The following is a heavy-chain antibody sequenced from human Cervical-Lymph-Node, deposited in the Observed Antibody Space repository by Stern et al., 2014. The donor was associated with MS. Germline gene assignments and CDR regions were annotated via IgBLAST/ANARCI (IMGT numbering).Heavy chain of an antibody. V-gene: IGHV3-74*02. CDR1: GFPFSSHW. D-gene: IGHD2-8*01. J-gene: IGHJ6*02. CDR2: INSDGSST. CDR3: ARSNYGMDV. Sequence: VQLVQSGRGVVQPGGSLRLSCVVSGFPFSSHWVHWVRHAPRHGLGWVSRINSDGSSTSYADSVKGRFTISRDNAKKTLYLQMDSLRAEDTAVYYCARSNYGMDVWGQGTTVAVSS.